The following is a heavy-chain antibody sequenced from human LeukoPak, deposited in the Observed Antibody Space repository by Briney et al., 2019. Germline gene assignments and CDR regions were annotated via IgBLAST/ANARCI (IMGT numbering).Heavy chain of an antibody. CDR2: IYSGGGT. D-gene: IGHD5-24*01. CDR3: ARDHPDGYNYGAFDI. Sequence: PGGSLILSCAASGFTFSSYAMSWVRQPPGRGLEWVSFIYSGGGTYYADSVKGRFTISRHISKNTLYLQMNSLRAEDTAMYYCARDHPDGYNYGAFDIWGQGTMVTVSS. J-gene: IGHJ3*02. V-gene: IGHV3-53*04. CDR1: GFTFSSYA.